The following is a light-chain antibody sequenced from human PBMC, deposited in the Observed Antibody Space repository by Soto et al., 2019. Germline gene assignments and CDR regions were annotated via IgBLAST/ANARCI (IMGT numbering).Light chain of an antibody. CDR3: QSYDSSLSGYV. Sequence: QSALTQPPSVSGAPGQRVTISCTGSSSNIGAGYDGHWYQQLPGTAPKLLIYGNSNRPSGVPDRFSGSKSGTSASLAITGLQAEDEADYYCQSYDSSLSGYVFGTGTKLTVL. CDR2: GNS. J-gene: IGLJ1*01. CDR1: SSNIGAGYD. V-gene: IGLV1-40*01.